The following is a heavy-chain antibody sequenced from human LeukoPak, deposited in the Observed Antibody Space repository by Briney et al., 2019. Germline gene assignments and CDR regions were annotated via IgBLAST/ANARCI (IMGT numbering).Heavy chain of an antibody. V-gene: IGHV4-4*09. CDR1: GGSINNYC. J-gene: IGHJ3*02. CDR3: ARRQSLAHDAFDI. CDR2: IYTSGAT. Sequence: SETLSLTCTVSGGSINNYCWSWMRQPPGKGLQCIGYIYTSGATNYNPSLKSRVTISVDTSKNPFSLKLSSVTAADTAVYYCARRQSLAHDAFDIWGQGTMVTVSS.